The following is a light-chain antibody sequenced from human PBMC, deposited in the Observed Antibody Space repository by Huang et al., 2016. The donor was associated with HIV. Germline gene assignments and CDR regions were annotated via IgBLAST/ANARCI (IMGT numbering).Light chain of an antibody. Sequence: DVIMTQSPLLLPVTLGQPAAISCRSSQTLVHTDGNTYLNWFLQRPGQCPRRLIYKVSNRDSGVPDRFTGSGSGIEFTLTISRVEAEDVGIYYCMQGTHWPPGTFGQGTNMEIK. V-gene: IGKV2-30*02. CDR2: KVS. J-gene: IGKJ1*01. CDR1: QTLVHTDGNTY. CDR3: MQGTHWPPGT.